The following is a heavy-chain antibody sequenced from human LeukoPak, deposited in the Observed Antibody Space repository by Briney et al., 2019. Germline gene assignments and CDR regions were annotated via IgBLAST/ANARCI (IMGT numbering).Heavy chain of an antibody. D-gene: IGHD7-27*01. J-gene: IGHJ3*02. CDR2: IYYSGST. Sequence: SETLSLTCTVSGGSISSYYWSWIRQPPGKGLEWIGYIYYSGSTNYNPSLKSRVTISVDTSKNQFSLKLSSVTAADTAVYYCARLPTPPLGRDAFDIWGQGTMVTVSS. V-gene: IGHV4-59*08. CDR3: ARLPTPPLGRDAFDI. CDR1: GGSISSYY.